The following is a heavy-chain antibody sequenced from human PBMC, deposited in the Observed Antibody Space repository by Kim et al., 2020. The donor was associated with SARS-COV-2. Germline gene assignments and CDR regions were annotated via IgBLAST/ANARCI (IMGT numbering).Heavy chain of an antibody. CDR1: GFTFSSYA. V-gene: IGHV3-23*01. CDR3: AKLGSTFRGVISDY. CDR2: ISGSGGST. D-gene: IGHD3-10*01. Sequence: GGSLRLSCAASGFTFSSYAMSWVRQAPGKGLEGVSAISGSGGSTYYADSVKGRFTISRDNSKNTLYLQMNSLRAEDTAVYYCAKLGSTFRGVISDYWGQGTLVTVSS. J-gene: IGHJ4*02.